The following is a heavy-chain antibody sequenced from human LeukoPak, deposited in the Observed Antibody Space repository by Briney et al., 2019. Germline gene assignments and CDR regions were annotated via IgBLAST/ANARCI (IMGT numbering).Heavy chain of an antibody. Sequence: GGSLRLSCAASGFTFSSYAMSWVRQAPGKGLEWVSASSGSGGSTYYADSVKGRFTISRDNSKNTLYLQMNSLRAEDTAVYYCAKDYYDSSGYYSRLLFDYWGQGTLVTVSS. CDR1: GFTFSSYA. D-gene: IGHD3-22*01. V-gene: IGHV3-23*01. CDR3: AKDYYDSSGYYSRLLFDY. CDR2: SSGSGGST. J-gene: IGHJ4*02.